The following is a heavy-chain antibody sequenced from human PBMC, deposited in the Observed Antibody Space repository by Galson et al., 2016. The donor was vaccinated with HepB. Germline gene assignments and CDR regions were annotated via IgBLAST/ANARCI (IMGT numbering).Heavy chain of an antibody. D-gene: IGHD3-10*01. Sequence: SLRLSCAASGFTFTTYAMTWVRQAPGKGLEWVSSISTSDNTFYADSVKGRFTISRDNSKNTLYVEMNSLRAEDTAIYYCANELGRGVSGFDYWGQGTLVTVSS. V-gene: IGHV3-23*01. CDR3: ANELGRGVSGFDY. J-gene: IGHJ4*02. CDR2: ISTSDNT. CDR1: GFTFTTYA.